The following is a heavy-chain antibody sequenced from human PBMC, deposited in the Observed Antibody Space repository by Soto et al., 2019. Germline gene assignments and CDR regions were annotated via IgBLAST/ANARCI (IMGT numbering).Heavy chain of an antibody. CDR1: EGSISSYC. Sequence: PSETLCVTCSVAEGSISSYCCSWIRQHPGKGLEWIGYIYYSGSTNYNPSLESRVTISVDTSKNQFSLKLSSVTAADTAVYYCARLRYSSGWKPFDYWGQGTLVTVSS. CDR2: IYYSGST. CDR3: ARLRYSSGWKPFDY. D-gene: IGHD6-19*01. J-gene: IGHJ4*02. V-gene: IGHV4-59*08.